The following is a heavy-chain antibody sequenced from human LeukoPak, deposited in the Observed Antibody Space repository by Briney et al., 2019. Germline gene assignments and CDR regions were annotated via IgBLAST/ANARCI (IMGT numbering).Heavy chain of an antibody. CDR1: GGSISSYY. Sequence: PSETLSLTCTVSGGSISSYYWSWLRQPPGKGLEWIGYIYYSGSTNYNPSLKSRVTISVDTSKNQFSLKLSSVTAADTAVYYCARGDSYNAFDIWGQGTMVTVSS. CDR3: ARGDSYNAFDI. J-gene: IGHJ3*02. CDR2: IYYSGST. V-gene: IGHV4-59*01. D-gene: IGHD1-26*01.